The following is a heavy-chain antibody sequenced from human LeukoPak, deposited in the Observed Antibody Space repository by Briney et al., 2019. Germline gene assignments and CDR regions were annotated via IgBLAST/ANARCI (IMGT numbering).Heavy chain of an antibody. V-gene: IGHV4-38-2*01. CDR1: GYSINSGYY. Sequence: PSETLSLTCAVSGYSINSGYYWGWIRQPPGKGLEWIGSIYYSGSTYFNPSLKSRVTISVDTSKNQFSLKLSSVTATDTAVYYCARHVSGYSYGYSDYWGQGILVTVSS. CDR3: ARHVSGYSYGYSDY. CDR2: IYYSGST. D-gene: IGHD5-18*01. J-gene: IGHJ4*02.